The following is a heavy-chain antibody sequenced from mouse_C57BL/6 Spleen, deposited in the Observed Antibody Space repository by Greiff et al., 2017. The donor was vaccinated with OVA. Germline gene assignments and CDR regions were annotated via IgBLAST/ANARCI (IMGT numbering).Heavy chain of an antibody. V-gene: IGHV5-17*01. Sequence: EVYLVESGGGLVKPGGSLKLSCAASGFTFSDYGMHWVRQAPEKGLEWVAYISSGSSTIYYADTVKGRFTISRDNAKNTLFLQMTSLRSEDTAMYYCARRNLYYAMDYWGQGTSVTVSS. CDR2: ISSGSSTI. J-gene: IGHJ4*01. CDR1: GFTFSDYG. CDR3: ARRNLYYAMDY.